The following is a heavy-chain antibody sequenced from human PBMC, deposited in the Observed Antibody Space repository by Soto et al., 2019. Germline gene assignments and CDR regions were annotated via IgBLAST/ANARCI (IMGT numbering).Heavy chain of an antibody. CDR1: GFTVSSNY. CDR2: IYSGGST. D-gene: IGHD1-1*01. Sequence: EVQLVESGGGLVQPGGSLRLSCAASGFTVSSNYMSWVRQAPGKGLEWVSVIYSGGSTYYADSVKGRFTISRDNSKNTMYLQMNSLRAEDTAVYYCARARNPTGMDVWGQGTTVTVSS. J-gene: IGHJ6*02. CDR3: ARARNPTGMDV. V-gene: IGHV3-66*01.